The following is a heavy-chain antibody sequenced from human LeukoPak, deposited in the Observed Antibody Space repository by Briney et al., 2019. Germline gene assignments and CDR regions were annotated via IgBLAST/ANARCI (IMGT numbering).Heavy chain of an antibody. CDR3: AKWQYYGSGDDY. CDR2: ISGSGDST. J-gene: IGHJ4*02. Sequence: GGSLRLSCAASGFTFSTYGMSWVRQAPNKGLEWLSTISGSGDSTYYADSVKGRFTISRDNSKNTLFLQMNSVRAEYTAIYYCAKWQYYGSGDDYWGQGTLVTVSS. D-gene: IGHD3-10*01. V-gene: IGHV3-23*01. CDR1: GFTFSTYG.